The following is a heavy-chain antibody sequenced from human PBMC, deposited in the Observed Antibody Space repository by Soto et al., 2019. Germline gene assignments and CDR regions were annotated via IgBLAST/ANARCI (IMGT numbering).Heavy chain of an antibody. Sequence: GGSLRLSCAASGFTFSSYSMNWVRQAPGKGLEWVSYISSSSSTIYYADSVKGRFTISRDNAKNSLYLQMNSLRNDDTAVYYCTRGLLTDFFDYWGQGALVTVSS. CDR1: GFTFSSYS. V-gene: IGHV3-48*02. CDR2: ISSSSSTI. J-gene: IGHJ4*02. CDR3: TRGLLTDFFDY.